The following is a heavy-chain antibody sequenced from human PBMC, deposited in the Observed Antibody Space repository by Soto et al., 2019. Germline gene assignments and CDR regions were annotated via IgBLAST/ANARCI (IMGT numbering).Heavy chain of an antibody. CDR1: GFTFSSYS. CDR3: ARDSDGSGSSYSPPSWFDP. Sequence: PXGSLRLSFAASGFTFSSYSMNWVRQAPGKGLEWVSSISSSSSYIYYADSVKGRFTISRDNAKNSLYLQMNSLRAEDTAVYYCARDSDGSGSSYSPPSWFDPWGQGTLVTVSS. V-gene: IGHV3-21*01. CDR2: ISSSSSYI. D-gene: IGHD3-10*01. J-gene: IGHJ5*02.